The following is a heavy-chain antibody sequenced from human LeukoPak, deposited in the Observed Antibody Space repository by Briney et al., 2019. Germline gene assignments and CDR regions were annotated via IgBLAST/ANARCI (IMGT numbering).Heavy chain of an antibody. Sequence: GASVTVSCKASGYTLTGYYMHWVRQAPGQGLEWMGWINPNSGGTNYAQKFQGRVTMTRDTSISTAYMELSRLRSDDTAVYYCATAPAGWLVPFDYWGQGTLVTVSS. CDR2: INPNSGGT. CDR1: GYTLTGYY. V-gene: IGHV1-2*02. J-gene: IGHJ4*02. D-gene: IGHD6-19*01. CDR3: ATAPAGWLVPFDY.